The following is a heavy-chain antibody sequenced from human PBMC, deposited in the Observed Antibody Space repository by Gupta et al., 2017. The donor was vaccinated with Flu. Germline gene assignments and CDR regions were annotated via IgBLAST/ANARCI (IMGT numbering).Heavy chain of an antibody. J-gene: IGHJ4*02. CDR3: AIPAAGTKGN. V-gene: IGHV4-34*01. Sequence: QVHLQQWGAGLLKPSETLSLTCAVYGGSFSDYYWSWIRQPPGKGLEWIGEISHSGSTNYNSSLKNRVTISVDTSKSQFSLKLTSVTAADTAVYYCAIPAAGTKGNGGQGTLVTVSS. CDR1: GGSFSDYY. D-gene: IGHD6-13*01. CDR2: ISHSGST.